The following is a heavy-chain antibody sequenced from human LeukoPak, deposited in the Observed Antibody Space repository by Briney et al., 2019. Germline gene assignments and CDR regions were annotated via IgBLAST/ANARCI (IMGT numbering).Heavy chain of an antibody. J-gene: IGHJ4*02. CDR3: VRYYYDSSGYQRYFDY. CDR2: ITSNGGTT. D-gene: IGHD3-22*01. V-gene: IGHV3-64D*09. Sequence: AGGSLRLSCSASGFTFNSYVMHWVRQAPGKGLEYVSAITSNGGTTYYADSVKGRFTISRDNSKNTLYLQMSSLRAEDTAVFYCVRYYYDSSGYQRYFDYWGQGTLVTVSS. CDR1: GFTFNSYV.